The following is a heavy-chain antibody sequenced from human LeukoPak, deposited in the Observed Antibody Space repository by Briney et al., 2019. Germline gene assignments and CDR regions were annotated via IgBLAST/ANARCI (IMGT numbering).Heavy chain of an antibody. CDR2: MYNSGST. J-gene: IGHJ4*02. CDR3: ARGIESYGDYGY. CDR1: GGPSSGSY. D-gene: IGHD4-17*01. Sequence: SETLSLXCTVSGGPSSGSYWSWVRPPPGKGLEWIAYMYNSGSTNYNPSLKSRVTISIDTSKNQFSLKLSSLTAADTAIYYCARGIESYGDYGYRGQGILVTVSS. V-gene: IGHV4-59*01.